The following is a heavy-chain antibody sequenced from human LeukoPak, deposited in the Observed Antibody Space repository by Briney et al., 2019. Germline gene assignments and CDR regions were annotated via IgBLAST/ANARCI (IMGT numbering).Heavy chain of an antibody. CDR2: IYYSGTT. Sequence: PSETLSLTCTVSGGSISSYYWSWIRQPPGKGLEWIGYIYYSGTTNYNPSLKSRVTISGDTSKNQFSLKLSSVTAADTAVYYCARLPVKDCTSTSCYFDYWGQGTLVTFSS. CDR1: GGSISSYY. CDR3: ARLPVKDCTSTSCYFDY. D-gene: IGHD2-2*01. V-gene: IGHV4-59*08. J-gene: IGHJ4*02.